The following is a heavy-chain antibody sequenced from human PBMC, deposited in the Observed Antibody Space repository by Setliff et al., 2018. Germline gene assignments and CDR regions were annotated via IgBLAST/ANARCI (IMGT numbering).Heavy chain of an antibody. CDR2: IGAYNGNT. D-gene: IGHD3-22*01. J-gene: IGHJ4*02. CDR3: ARAARRGSGYYDTVARYFDY. Sequence: ASVKVSCKASGYTFTSYAMHWVRQAPGQGLEWMGWIGAYNGNTYNAHKFQGRVTMTSDTSTSTAYMELRSLRSDDTAVYYCARAARRGSGYYDTVARYFDYWGQGTLVTVSS. V-gene: IGHV1-18*01. CDR1: GYTFTSYA.